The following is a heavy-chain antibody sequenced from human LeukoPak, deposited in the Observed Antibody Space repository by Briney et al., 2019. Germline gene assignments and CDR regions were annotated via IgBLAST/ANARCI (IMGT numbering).Heavy chain of an antibody. D-gene: IGHD3-22*01. CDR3: AGAPMIVVVSPDY. J-gene: IGHJ4*02. Sequence: ASVKVSCKASGGTFSSYAISWVRQAPGQGLEWMGWISAYNGNTNYAQKLQGRVTMTTDTSTSTAYMELRSLRSDDTAVYYCAGAPMIVVVSPDYWGQGTLVTVSS. CDR2: ISAYNGNT. CDR1: GGTFSSYA. V-gene: IGHV1-18*01.